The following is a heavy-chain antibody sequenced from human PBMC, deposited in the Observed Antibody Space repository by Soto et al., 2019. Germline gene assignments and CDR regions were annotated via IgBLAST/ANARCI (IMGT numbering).Heavy chain of an antibody. CDR3: AKCKRDYYCSGSYVDY. CDR2: ISYDGSNN. CDR1: GFTFSSYG. J-gene: IGHJ4*02. V-gene: IGHV3-30*18. Sequence: QVQLVESGGGVVQPGRSLRLSCAASGFTFSSYGMHWVRQAPGKGLEWVAVISYDGSNNNYADSVKGRFTISRDNSKNKLYVQKNSLRAEDTDVYYCAKCKRDYYCSGSYVDYWGQGTLVTVSS. D-gene: IGHD3-10*01.